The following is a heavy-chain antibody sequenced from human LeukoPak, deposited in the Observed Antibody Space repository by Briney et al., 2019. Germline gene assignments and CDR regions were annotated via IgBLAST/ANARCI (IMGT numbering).Heavy chain of an antibody. Sequence: GGSLRLSCAASGFTFSNYWINWVRQAPGKGLEWVANMNEYGSEKYYVDSVRGRFTISRDSAENSLFLHMNSLRVEDTAVYRCARVLYGSRVNVIDSWGPGTLVTVSS. CDR1: GFTFSNYW. CDR3: ARVLYGSRVNVIDS. D-gene: IGHD2-2*01. J-gene: IGHJ4*02. V-gene: IGHV3-7*01. CDR2: MNEYGSEK.